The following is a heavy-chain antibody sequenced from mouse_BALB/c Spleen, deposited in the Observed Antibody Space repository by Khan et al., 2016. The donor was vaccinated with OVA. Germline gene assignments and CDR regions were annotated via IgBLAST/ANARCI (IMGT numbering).Heavy chain of an antibody. CDR2: IGPGSGST. Sequence: DLVKPGASVKLSCKASGYTFTSYWINWIKQRPGQGLEWIGRIGPGSGSTSYNEMFTGKATLTVDTTSSTAYIQLSSLSSEDSAVYFCARSNYYGSSLYAMDYWGLGTSVTVSS. V-gene: IGHV1S41*01. CDR3: ARSNYYGSSLYAMDY. CDR1: GYTFTSYW. D-gene: IGHD1-1*01. J-gene: IGHJ4*01.